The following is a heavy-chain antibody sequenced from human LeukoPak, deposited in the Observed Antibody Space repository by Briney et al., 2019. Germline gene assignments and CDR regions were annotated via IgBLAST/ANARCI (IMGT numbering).Heavy chain of an antibody. J-gene: IGHJ4*02. Sequence: GGSLRLSCAASGFTFSSYAMSWVRQAPGKGLEWVSAISGSDGSTYYAGSVKGRFTISRDNSKNTLYLQMNSLRAEDTAVYYCAKDREYDFWSGYYFDYWGQGTLVTVSS. D-gene: IGHD3-3*01. V-gene: IGHV3-23*01. CDR1: GFTFSSYA. CDR2: ISGSDGST. CDR3: AKDREYDFWSGYYFDY.